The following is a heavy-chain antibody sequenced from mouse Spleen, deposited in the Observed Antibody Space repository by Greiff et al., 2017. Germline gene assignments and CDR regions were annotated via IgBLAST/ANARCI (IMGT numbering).Heavy chain of an antibody. CDR2: IYPGDGDT. CDR1: GYAFSSSW. Sequence: QVQLQQSGPELVKPGASVKISCKASGYAFSSSWMNWVKQRPGKGLEWIGRIYPGDGDTNYNGKFKGKATLTADKSSSTAYMQLSSLTSEDSAVYFCAREVGRSAYWGQGTLVTVSA. V-gene: IGHV1-82*01. J-gene: IGHJ3*01. CDR3: AREVGRSAY. D-gene: IGHD4-1*01.